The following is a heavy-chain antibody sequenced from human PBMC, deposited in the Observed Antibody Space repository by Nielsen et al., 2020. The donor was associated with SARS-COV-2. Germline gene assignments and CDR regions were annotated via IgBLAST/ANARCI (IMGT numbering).Heavy chain of an antibody. Sequence: ASVKVSCKASGYTFTSYDINWVRQATGQGLEWMGWMNPNSGNTGYAQKLQGRVTMTTDTSTSTAYMELRSLRSDDTAVYYCAREGGNYDFWSGYQSGWGQGTLVTVSS. CDR1: GYTFTSYD. CDR3: AREGGNYDFWSGYQSG. D-gene: IGHD3-3*01. CDR2: MNPNSGNT. J-gene: IGHJ4*02. V-gene: IGHV1-8*01.